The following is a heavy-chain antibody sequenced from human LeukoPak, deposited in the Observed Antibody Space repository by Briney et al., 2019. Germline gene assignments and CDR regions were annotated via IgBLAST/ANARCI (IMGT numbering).Heavy chain of an antibody. Sequence: GASVKVSCKASGYTFTGYYMHWVRQAPGQGLEWLGWINPNSGGTNYAQKFQGRVTMTRDTSISTAYMEVSRLRSDDTAAYYCATFAGEHQAPFDYWGQGTLVTVSS. CDR3: ATFAGEHQAPFDY. D-gene: IGHD1-26*01. V-gene: IGHV1-2*02. CDR1: GYTFTGYY. CDR2: INPNSGGT. J-gene: IGHJ4*02.